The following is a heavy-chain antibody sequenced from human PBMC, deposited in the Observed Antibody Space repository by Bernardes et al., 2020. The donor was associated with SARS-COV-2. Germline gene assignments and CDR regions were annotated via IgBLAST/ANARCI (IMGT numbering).Heavy chain of an antibody. Sequence: GGSLRLSCAASGFTFSSYWMHWVRQAPGRGLVWVSRIASDGSGSAYTDSVKGRFSISRDNAKNTLYLQMNSLRDEDTAVYYCARGGGGSTYGFGDYCGQGTVVTVSS. CDR3: ARGGGGSTYGFGDY. V-gene: IGHV3-74*03. CDR2: IASDGSGS. D-gene: IGHD5-18*01. CDR1: GFTFSSYW. J-gene: IGHJ4*02.